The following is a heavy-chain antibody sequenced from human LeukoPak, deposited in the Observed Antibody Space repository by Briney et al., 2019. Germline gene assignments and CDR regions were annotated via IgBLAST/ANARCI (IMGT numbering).Heavy chain of an antibody. CDR2: VSYDGNST. V-gene: IGHV3-30-3*01. CDR1: GFTFSSYW. CDR3: ARGKTATTSLNY. J-gene: IGHJ4*02. D-gene: IGHD1-14*01. Sequence: PGGSLRLSCAASGFTFSSYWMHWVRQAPGKGLEWVSAVSYDGNSTYYADSVRGRFTISRDNSKNSLYLQVNSLRPEDTAVYYCARGKTATTSLNYWGQGTLVTVSS.